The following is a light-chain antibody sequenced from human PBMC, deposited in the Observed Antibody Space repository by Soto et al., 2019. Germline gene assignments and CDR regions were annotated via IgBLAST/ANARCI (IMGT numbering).Light chain of an antibody. CDR3: AAWDASLNGVV. CDR2: SNN. Sequence: QSVLTQPPSASGTPGQRVTISCSGSSSNIGSNTVNWYQQLPGTAPKLLIYSNNQRPSGVPDRFSASKSATSASLAISGLQPADEADYYCAAWDASLNGVVFGGGTKVTVL. V-gene: IGLV1-44*01. J-gene: IGLJ2*01. CDR1: SSNIGSNT.